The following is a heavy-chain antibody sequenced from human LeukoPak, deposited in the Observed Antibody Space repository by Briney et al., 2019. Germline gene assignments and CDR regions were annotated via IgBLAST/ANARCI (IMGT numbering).Heavy chain of an antibody. Sequence: GGSLRLSCAASGFTFTTYATSWVRQAPGKGLEWVANINKDGGEKYYVDSVKGRFTISRDNAKNSLYLQMNSLRAEDTAVYYCARWGGRFDYWGQGTLVTVSS. D-gene: IGHD1-26*01. V-gene: IGHV3-7*03. CDR1: GFTFTTYA. CDR2: INKDGGEK. J-gene: IGHJ4*02. CDR3: ARWGGRFDY.